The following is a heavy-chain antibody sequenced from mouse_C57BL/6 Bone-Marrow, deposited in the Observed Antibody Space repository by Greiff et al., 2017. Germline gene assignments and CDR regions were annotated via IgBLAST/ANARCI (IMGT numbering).Heavy chain of an antibody. CDR3: ARGQFDD. D-gene: IGHD6-1*01. V-gene: IGHV1-69*01. Sequence: QVHVKQPGAELVMPGASVKLSCKASGYTFTSYWMHWVKQRPGQGLEWIGEIDPSDSYTNYNQKFKGKSTLTVDKSSSTAYMQLSSLTSEDSAVYYCARGQFDDWGQGTTLTVSS. CDR1: GYTFTSYW. J-gene: IGHJ2*01. CDR2: IDPSDSYT.